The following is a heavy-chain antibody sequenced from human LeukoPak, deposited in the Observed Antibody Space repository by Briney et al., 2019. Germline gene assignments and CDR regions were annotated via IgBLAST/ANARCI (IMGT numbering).Heavy chain of an antibody. CDR3: ARQIVGATGLDY. CDR2: ISYDGSNK. CDR1: GXTFSKYG. V-gene: IGHV3-30*03. Sequence: PGRSLRLSWAASGXTFSKYGVHWVRQAPGKGLEWVAVISYDGSNKYYTDSVKGRFTISRDNSKNTLYLQMNSLRAEDTAVYYCARQIVGATGLDYWGQGTLVTVSS. J-gene: IGHJ4*02. D-gene: IGHD1-26*01.